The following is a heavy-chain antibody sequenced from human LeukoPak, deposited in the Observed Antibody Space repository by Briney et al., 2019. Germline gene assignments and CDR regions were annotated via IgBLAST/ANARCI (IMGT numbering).Heavy chain of an antibody. CDR3: AKLSIGDYFDY. CDR2: ISWNSGSI. V-gene: IGHV3-9*01. J-gene: IGHJ4*02. CDR1: GFTFDDYA. Sequence: GGSLRLSCAASGFTFDDYAMHWVRQAPEKGLEWVSGISWNSGSIGYADSVKGRFTISRDNAKNSLYLQMNSLRAEDTVLYYCAKLSIGDYFDYWGQGTLVTVSS.